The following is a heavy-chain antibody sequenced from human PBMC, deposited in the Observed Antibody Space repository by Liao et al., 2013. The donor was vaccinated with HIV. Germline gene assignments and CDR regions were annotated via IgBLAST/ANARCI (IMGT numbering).Heavy chain of an antibody. D-gene: IGHD4-17*01. J-gene: IGHJ3*01. Sequence: QVQLQESGPGLVRPSQTLSLTCTVSGDSISSGSYYWSWIRQPAGKGLEWIGRIYTSGTTKYNPSLKSRVTISVDTPKNQFSLKLSSVTAADTAVYYCARVSGDYGTLHSFDVWGRGSMVTVSS. CDR3: ARVSGDYGTLHSFDV. V-gene: IGHV4-61*02. CDR1: GDSISSGSYY. CDR2: IYTSGTT.